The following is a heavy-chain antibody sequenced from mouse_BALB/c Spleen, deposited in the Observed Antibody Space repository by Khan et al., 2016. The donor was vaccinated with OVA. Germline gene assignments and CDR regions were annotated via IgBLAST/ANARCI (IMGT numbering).Heavy chain of an antibody. CDR2: INHYNGGT. J-gene: IGHJ2*01. V-gene: IGHV1S136*01. CDR1: GYTFTNYV. CDR3: ARGNWQSYYFDY. Sequence: EVQLQQSGPELVKPGASVKMSCKASGYTFTNYVLHWVKQKPGQGLEWIGYINHYNGGTKYNAKFKGKATLASDRSSITAYMELSSLTSEDSAVYYCARGNWQSYYFDYWGQGTTLTLSS. D-gene: IGHD4-1*01.